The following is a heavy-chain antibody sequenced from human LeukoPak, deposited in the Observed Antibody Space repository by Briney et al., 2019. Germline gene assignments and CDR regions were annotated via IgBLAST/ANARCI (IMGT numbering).Heavy chain of an antibody. D-gene: IGHD3-10*01. Sequence: EASVKVSCKASGYTFTGYYMHWVRQAPGQGLEWMGWINPNSGGTNYAQKFQGKVTMTRDTSISTAYMELSRLRSDDTAVYYCARVQSPGSYGSRPFDYWGQGTLVTVSS. CDR3: ARVQSPGSYGSRPFDY. CDR2: INPNSGGT. CDR1: GYTFTGYY. V-gene: IGHV1-2*02. J-gene: IGHJ4*02.